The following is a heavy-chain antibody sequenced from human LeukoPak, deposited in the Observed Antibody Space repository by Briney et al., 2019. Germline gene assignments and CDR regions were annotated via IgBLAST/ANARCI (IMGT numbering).Heavy chain of an antibody. D-gene: IGHD1-26*01. CDR3: ARGSYYWVNDY. J-gene: IGHJ4*02. CDR1: GGSISSYY. V-gene: IGHV4-4*07. Sequence: SETLSLTCTVSGGSISSYYWSWTRQPAGKGLEWIGRIYTSGSTNYNPSLKSRVTMSVDTSKNQFSLKLSSVTAADTAVHYCARGSYYWVNDYWGQGTLVTVSS. CDR2: IYTSGST.